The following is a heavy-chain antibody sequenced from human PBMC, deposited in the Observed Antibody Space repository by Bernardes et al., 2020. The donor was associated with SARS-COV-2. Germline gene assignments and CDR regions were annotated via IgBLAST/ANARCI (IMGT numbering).Heavy chain of an antibody. V-gene: IGHV4-34*01. CDR2: VNHSGST. CDR3: VRYRSGWYYFDY. D-gene: IGHD6-19*01. J-gene: IGHJ4*02. CDR1: GGSFSDSY. Sequence: LSLTCAVHGGSFSDSYWSWIRQPPGKGLELIGEVNHSGSTNSNPSLKSRVTISVDTSKNQFSLRLNSVTAADTAVYYCVRYRSGWYYFDYWGQGSLVTVSS.